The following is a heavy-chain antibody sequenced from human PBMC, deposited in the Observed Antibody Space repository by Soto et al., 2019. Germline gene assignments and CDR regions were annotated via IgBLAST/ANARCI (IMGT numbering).Heavy chain of an antibody. Sequence: PSETLSLTCTVSGGSISSSNYYWGWIRQPPGKGLEWIGSIYYSGSTYYNPSLKSRVTISVDTSKNQFSLKLSSVTAADTAVYYCARHSASSWSYYYYMDVWGKATTVTGSS. J-gene: IGHJ6*03. CDR2: IYYSGST. D-gene: IGHD3-3*01. V-gene: IGHV4-39*01. CDR3: ARHSASSWSYYYYMDV. CDR1: GGSISSSNYY.